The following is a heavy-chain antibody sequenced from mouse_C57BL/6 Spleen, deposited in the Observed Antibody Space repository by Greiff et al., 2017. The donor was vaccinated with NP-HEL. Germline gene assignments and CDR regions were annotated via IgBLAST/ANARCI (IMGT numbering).Heavy chain of an antibody. V-gene: IGHV3-6*01. CDR2: ISYDGSN. CDR1: GYSITSGYY. CDR3: ARSDGYDGDWYFDV. Sequence: EVKLMESGPGLVKPSQSLSLTCSVTGYSITSGYYWNWIRQFPGNKLEWMGYISYDGSNNYNPSLKNRISITRDTSKNQFFLKLNSVTTEDTATYYCARSDGYDGDWYFDVWGTGTTVTVSS. J-gene: IGHJ1*03. D-gene: IGHD2-2*01.